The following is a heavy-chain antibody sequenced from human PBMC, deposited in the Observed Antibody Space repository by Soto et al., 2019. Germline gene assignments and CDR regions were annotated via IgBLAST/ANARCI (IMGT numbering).Heavy chain of an antibody. CDR3: AKMSIENYYDPVFS. CDR1: GFTFSDYY. Sequence: QVQLVESGGGLVKTSGSLRIACAASGFTFSDYYMSWVRQAPGKGLEWVSYISSTGYTIYYADSVKGRFTISRDNAKNSVYLQMKSLKAEDTALYFCAKMSIENYYDPVFSWGQGTLVTVSS. D-gene: IGHD3-22*01. CDR2: ISSTGYTI. J-gene: IGHJ4*02. V-gene: IGHV3-11*01.